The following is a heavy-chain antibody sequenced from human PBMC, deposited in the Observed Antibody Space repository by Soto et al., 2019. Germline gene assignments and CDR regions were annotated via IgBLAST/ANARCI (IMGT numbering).Heavy chain of an antibody. J-gene: IGHJ6*02. CDR3: ARNPTDSYGMDV. Sequence: PGGSLRLSCAASGFTFSSYVMHWVRQSPGKGLEWVAVIWYDGSNKYYADSVKGRFTISRDNSKNTLYLQMNSLRAEDTAVYYCARNPTDSYGMDVWGQGTTVTVSS. CDR2: IWYDGSNK. V-gene: IGHV3-33*01. CDR1: GFTFSSYV.